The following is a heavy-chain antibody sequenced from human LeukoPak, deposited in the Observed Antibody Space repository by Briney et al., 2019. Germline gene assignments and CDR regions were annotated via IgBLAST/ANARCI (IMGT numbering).Heavy chain of an antibody. Sequence: ASVKVSCKASGYTLTGYYMHWVRQAPAQGLEWMGWINPNSGGTNYAQKFQGRVTMTRDTSISTAYMELSRLRSDDTAVYYCASHGSGSYWGFDYWGQGTLVTVSS. CDR1: GYTLTGYY. CDR2: INPNSGGT. D-gene: IGHD3-10*01. CDR3: ASHGSGSYWGFDY. V-gene: IGHV1-2*02. J-gene: IGHJ4*02.